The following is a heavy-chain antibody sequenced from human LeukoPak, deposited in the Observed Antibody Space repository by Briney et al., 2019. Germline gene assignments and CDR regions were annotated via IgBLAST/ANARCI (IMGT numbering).Heavy chain of an antibody. CDR3: ARELAKRDPIDY. CDR1: GFTFSSYS. V-gene: IGHV3-21*01. CDR2: ISSSSSYI. J-gene: IGHJ4*02. Sequence: GGSLRPSCAASGFTFSSYSMNWVRQAPGKGLEWVSSISSSSSYIYYADSVKGRFTISRDNAKNSLYLQMNSLRAEDTAVYYCARELAKRDPIDYWGQGTLVTVSS. D-gene: IGHD5-12*01.